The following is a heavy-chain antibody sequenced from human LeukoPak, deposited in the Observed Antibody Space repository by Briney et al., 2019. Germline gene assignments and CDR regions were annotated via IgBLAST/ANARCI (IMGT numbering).Heavy chain of an antibody. J-gene: IGHJ4*02. Sequence: TGGSLRLSCAASGFTFSSYAMHWIRQAPGKGLEWVAVISYDGDKKYYPDSVKGRFSISRDNSKNTLYLQMNSLRAEDTAVYYCAKDIGRDDYWGQGTLVTVSS. V-gene: IGHV3-30*18. CDR3: AKDIGRDDY. CDR2: ISYDGDKK. CDR1: GFTFSSYA. D-gene: IGHD2-15*01.